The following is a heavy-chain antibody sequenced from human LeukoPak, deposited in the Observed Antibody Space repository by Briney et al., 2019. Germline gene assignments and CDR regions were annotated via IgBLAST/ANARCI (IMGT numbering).Heavy chain of an antibody. CDR3: TRRGDHGY. J-gene: IGHJ4*02. CDR2: ISHSGSTI. V-gene: IGHV3-48*02. CDR1: GFTFSSYG. D-gene: IGHD7-27*01. Sequence: GGSLRLSCAASGFTFSSYGMHWVRQAPGKGLEWVSHISHSGSTIYYSDSVKGRFTISRDNAENSLYLQMNSLRDEDTAVYYCTRRGDHGYWGQGTLVTVSS.